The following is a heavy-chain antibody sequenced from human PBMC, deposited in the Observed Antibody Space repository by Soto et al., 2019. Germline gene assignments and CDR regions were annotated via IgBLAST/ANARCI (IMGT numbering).Heavy chain of an antibody. CDR3: ARDLYGDFGGNYY. CDR1: GFTFSSYS. V-gene: IGHV3-21*01. J-gene: IGHJ4*02. Sequence: GGSLRLSCAASGFTFSSYSMNWVRQAPGKGLEWVSSISSSSSYIYYADSVKGRFTISRDNAKNSLYLQMNSLRAEDTAVYYCARDLYGDFGGNYYWGQGTLVTVSS. CDR2: ISSSSSYI. D-gene: IGHD4-17*01.